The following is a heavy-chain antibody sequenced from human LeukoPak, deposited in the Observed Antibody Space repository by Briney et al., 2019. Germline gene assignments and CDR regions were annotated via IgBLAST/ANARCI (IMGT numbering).Heavy chain of an antibody. Sequence: PSETLSLTCTVSGGSISTSSYSWGWIRQPPGKGLEWIGSIYYSGSTYYNPSLKSRVTISVDTSKNQLSLKLTSVTAADTAVYYCARFLAGMRGYYFDYWGQGTLVTVSS. CDR3: ARFLAGMRGYYFDY. CDR1: GGSISTSSYS. D-gene: IGHD6-19*01. CDR2: IYYSGST. V-gene: IGHV4-39*01. J-gene: IGHJ4*02.